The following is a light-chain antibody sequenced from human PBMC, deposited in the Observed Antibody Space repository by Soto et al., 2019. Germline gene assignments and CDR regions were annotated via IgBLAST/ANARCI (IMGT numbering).Light chain of an antibody. CDR2: AAS. CDR1: QSITHF. V-gene: IGKV1-39*01. Sequence: DIQMTQSPSSLSASIGDKLTISCRANQSITHFLIWYQKKPGEVPKLLIYAASRLQSGVPSRFSGGGSWTAFSLPINSLQPEDFAPYYCQQSYTTPRLSFGGGTRVDLK. J-gene: IGKJ4*01. CDR3: QQSYTTPRLS.